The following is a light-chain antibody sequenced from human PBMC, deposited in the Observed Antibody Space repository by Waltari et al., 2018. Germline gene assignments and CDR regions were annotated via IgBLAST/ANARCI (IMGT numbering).Light chain of an antibody. CDR2: DVT. J-gene: IGLJ2*01. V-gene: IGLV2-23*02. CDR3: CSYVGGGTLV. Sequence: QSALTQPASVSGSPGQSITISCMGTSSDVGGYNFFSWYQQHPGKAPKLIIYDVTKRPSGVSNRFSGSKSGNTASLTISGLQAEDEADYYCCSYVGGGTLVFGGGTNVTVL. CDR1: SSDVGGYNF.